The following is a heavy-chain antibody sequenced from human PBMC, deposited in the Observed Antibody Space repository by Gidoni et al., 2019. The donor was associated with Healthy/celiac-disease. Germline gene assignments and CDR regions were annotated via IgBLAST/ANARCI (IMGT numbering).Heavy chain of an antibody. CDR3: AKSRERDYYYYGMDV. CDR1: AFTFSRYA. CDR2: ISGSGGST. J-gene: IGHJ6*02. Sequence: EVQLLESGGGLVQPGESLRLSCSASAFTFSRYALSWVRQAQGQGLEWVSAISGSGGSTYYADSVKGRFTISRDNSKNLLYLQMNSLRAEDTAVYYCAKSRERDYYYYGMDVWGQGTTVTVSS. V-gene: IGHV3-23*01. D-gene: IGHD1-26*01.